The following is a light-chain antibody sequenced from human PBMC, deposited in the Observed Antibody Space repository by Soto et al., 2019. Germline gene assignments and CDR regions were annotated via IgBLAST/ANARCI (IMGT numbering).Light chain of an antibody. CDR1: GSDVGGYDY. Sequence: LTQPASVSGSPGQSITISCTGTGSDVGGYDYVSWYQHHPGKAPKVMIYEVTNRPSGVSNRFSGSKSGNTASLTISGLLAEDEADYYCSSYTSSSTYVFGTGTKVTVL. CDR2: EVT. J-gene: IGLJ1*01. V-gene: IGLV2-14*01. CDR3: SSYTSSSTYV.